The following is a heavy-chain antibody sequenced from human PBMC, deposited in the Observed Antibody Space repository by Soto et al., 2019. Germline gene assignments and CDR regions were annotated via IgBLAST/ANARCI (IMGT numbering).Heavy chain of an antibody. Sequence: GGSLRHSCAASGFTFSSYGIHWVRQAPGKGLEWVALISYDGSNKYYADSVKGRFTISRDNSKNTLYLQMNSLRAEDTAMYYCAKDAPYYYDSSGYYGPFDYWGQGTLVTVSS. CDR3: AKDAPYYYDSSGYYGPFDY. CDR1: GFTFSSYG. D-gene: IGHD3-22*01. J-gene: IGHJ4*02. CDR2: ISYDGSNK. V-gene: IGHV3-30*18.